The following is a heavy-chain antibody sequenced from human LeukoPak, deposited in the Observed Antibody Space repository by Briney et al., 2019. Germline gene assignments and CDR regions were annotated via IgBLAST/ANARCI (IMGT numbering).Heavy chain of an antibody. CDR2: IYYSGST. V-gene: IGHV4-61*08. D-gene: IGHD2-8*01. J-gene: IGHJ5*02. CDR3: ARLKGTNGVSSLHNWFDP. Sequence: SETLSLTCTVSGGSISSGGYYWSWIRQHPGKGLEWIGYIYYSGSTNYNPSLKSRVTISVDTSKNQFSLKLSSVTAADTAVYYCARLKGTNGVSSLHNWFDPWGQGTLVTVSS. CDR1: GGSISSGGYY.